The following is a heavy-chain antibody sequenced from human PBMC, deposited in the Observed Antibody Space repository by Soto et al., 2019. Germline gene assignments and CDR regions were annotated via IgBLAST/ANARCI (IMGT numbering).Heavy chain of an antibody. V-gene: IGHV1-18*01. CDR1: GYTFTSYG. CDR3: ARDEGPYCSGGSCYYYGMDV. J-gene: IGHJ6*02. CDR2: ISAYNGNT. D-gene: IGHD2-15*01. Sequence: QVQLVQSGAEVKKPGASVKVSCKASGYTFTSYGISWVRQAPGQGLEWMGWISAYNGNTNYAQKLQGRVTMTTATSTSTAYMELRSLRSDDTAVYYCARDEGPYCSGGSCYYYGMDVWGQGTTVTVSS.